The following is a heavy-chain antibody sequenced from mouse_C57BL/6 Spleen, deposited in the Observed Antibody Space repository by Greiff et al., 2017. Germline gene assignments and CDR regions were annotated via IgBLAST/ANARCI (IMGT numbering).Heavy chain of an antibody. CDR2: INPYNGGT. D-gene: IGHD3-1*01. CDR1: GYTFTDYY. CDR3: ARSSVGDYFDY. V-gene: IGHV1-19*01. Sequence: LQESGPVLVKPGASVKMSCKASGYTFTDYYMNWVKQSHGKSLEWIGVINPYNGGTSYNQKFKGKATLTVDKSSSTAYMELNSLTSEDSAVYYCARSSVGDYFDYWGQGTTLTVSS. J-gene: IGHJ2*01.